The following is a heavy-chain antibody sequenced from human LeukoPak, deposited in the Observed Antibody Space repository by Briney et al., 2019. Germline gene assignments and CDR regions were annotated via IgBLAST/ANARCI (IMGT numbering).Heavy chain of an antibody. V-gene: IGHV4-61*02. CDR1: GGSIGSGTYY. CDR2: FYTGGST. Sequence: SETLSLTCTVSGGSIGSGTYYWTWLRQPAGKGLEWIGRFYTGGSTNYNPSLRSRVSISLDMSKNQFSLKMSSVTAADTAVYYCVRVPTTVDNYYMDVWGKGTTVTVSS. J-gene: IGHJ6*03. CDR3: VRVPTTVDNYYMDV. D-gene: IGHD4-11*01.